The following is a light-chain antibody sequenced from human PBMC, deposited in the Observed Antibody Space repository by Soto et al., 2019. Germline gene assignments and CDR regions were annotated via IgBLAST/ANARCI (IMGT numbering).Light chain of an antibody. CDR1: QSISSW. CDR3: QQYNSRT. J-gene: IGKJ1*01. Sequence: DIPMTQSPSTLSASEGDRVTITCRASQSISSWLAWYQQKPGKAPKLLIYDASSLESGVPSRFSGSGSGTEFTLTISSLQPDDFATYYCQQYNSRTFGQGTKVEIK. V-gene: IGKV1-5*01. CDR2: DAS.